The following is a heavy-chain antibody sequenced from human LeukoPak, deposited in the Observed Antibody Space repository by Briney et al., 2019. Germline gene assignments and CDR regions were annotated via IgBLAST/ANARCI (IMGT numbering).Heavy chain of an antibody. V-gene: IGHV3-23*01. J-gene: IGHJ3*02. CDR2: ISTSGGST. CDR3: AKHLVKNFYDNSGYLGAFDI. D-gene: IGHD3-22*01. Sequence: GGSLRLSCAASGFTFSSYAMNWARQAPGTGPEWVSSISTSGGSTYYADFVKGRLTISRDNSKNTLYLQMSTLRGEDTAVYYCAKHLVKNFYDNSGYLGAFDIWGRGTMVTVSP. CDR1: GFTFSSYA.